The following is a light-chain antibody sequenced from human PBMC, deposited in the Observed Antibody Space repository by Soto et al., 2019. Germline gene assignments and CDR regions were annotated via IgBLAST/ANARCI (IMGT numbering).Light chain of an antibody. V-gene: IGKV1-5*03. CDR2: KAS. Sequence: DIQMTQSPSTLSASVGDRVTITCRASQSVSTWLAWYQQKPGKAPHLLIFKASTLESGVPSRFSGSGSGTEFTLTITSLQPDDFATYYCQQYIVHSPWTFGQGTKVEIK. CDR3: QQYIVHSPWT. CDR1: QSVSTW. J-gene: IGKJ1*01.